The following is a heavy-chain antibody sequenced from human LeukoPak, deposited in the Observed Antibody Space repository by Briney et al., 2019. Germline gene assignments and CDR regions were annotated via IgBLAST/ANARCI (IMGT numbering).Heavy chain of an antibody. CDR2: INHSGST. D-gene: IGHD2-21*02. Sequence: PSETLSLTCAVYGGSFSGYYWSWIRQPPGKGLEWIGEINHSGSTNYNPSLKSRVTISVDTSKNQFSLKLSSVTAADTAVYYCARGVVEDIVVVTAIRGGRPSRSKKFDYWGQGTLVTVSS. CDR3: ARGVVEDIVVVTAIRGGRPSRSKKFDY. CDR1: GGSFSGYY. J-gene: IGHJ4*02. V-gene: IGHV4-34*01.